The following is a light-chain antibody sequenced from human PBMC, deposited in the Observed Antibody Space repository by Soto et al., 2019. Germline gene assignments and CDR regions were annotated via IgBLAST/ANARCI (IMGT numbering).Light chain of an antibody. Sequence: IQLTQSPSSLSASVGDRVTITCRASQGIRNEVGWYKQKPGKAHKLLIYAASSLQSGVPSRFSGSGSGTYFTLTISSLQHEDFATYYCLQDYHYPRTFGQGTKVEFK. CDR1: QGIRNE. CDR2: AAS. V-gene: IGKV1-6*01. CDR3: LQDYHYPRT. J-gene: IGKJ1*01.